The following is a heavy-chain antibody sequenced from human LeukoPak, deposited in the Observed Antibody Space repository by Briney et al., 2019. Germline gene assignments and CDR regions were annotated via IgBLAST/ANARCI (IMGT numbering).Heavy chain of an antibody. CDR3: AKTMGAIDHDY. J-gene: IGHJ4*02. CDR1: GFTFSDYD. CDR2: ISYDGSNK. Sequence: GGSLRLSCAASGFTFSDYDMHWVRQAPGKGLEWVAFISYDGSNKYYADSVKGRFTISRDNSKNTLYLQMNSLRAEDTAVYYCAKTMGAIDHDYWGQGTLVTVSS. V-gene: IGHV3-30-3*02. D-gene: IGHD1-26*01.